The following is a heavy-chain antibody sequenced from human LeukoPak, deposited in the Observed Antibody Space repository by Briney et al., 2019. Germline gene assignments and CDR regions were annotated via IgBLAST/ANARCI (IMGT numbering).Heavy chain of an antibody. CDR3: ARIRFLEWLSPDCFDY. D-gene: IGHD3-3*01. V-gene: IGHV4-38-2*01. J-gene: IGHJ4*02. CDR1: GYSISSGYY. CDR2: IYHSGST. Sequence: SSETLSLTCAVSGYSISSGYYWGWIRQPPGKGLEWIGSIYHSGSTYYNPSLKSRVTISVDTSKNQFSLKLSSVTAADTAVYYCARIRFLEWLSPDCFDYWGQGTLVTVSS.